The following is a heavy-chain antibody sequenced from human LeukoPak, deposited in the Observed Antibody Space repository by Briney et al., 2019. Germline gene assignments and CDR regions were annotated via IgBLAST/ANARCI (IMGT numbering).Heavy chain of an antibody. J-gene: IGHJ4*02. CDR1: GFTVSSNY. CDR2: IYSGGST. Sequence: GGSLRLSCAASGFTVSSNYMSWVRQAPGKGLEWVSVIYSGGSTYYPDSVKGRFTISRDNSKNTLYLQMNSLRAEDTAVYYCARDRVGATGYWGQGALVTVSS. D-gene: IGHD1-26*01. CDR3: ARDRVGATGY. V-gene: IGHV3-53*01.